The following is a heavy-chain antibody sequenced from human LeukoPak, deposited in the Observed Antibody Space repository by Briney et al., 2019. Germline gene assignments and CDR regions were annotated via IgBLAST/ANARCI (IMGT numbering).Heavy chain of an antibody. CDR2: MYCSGST. V-gene: IGHV4-59*02. Sequence: SETLSLTCTVSGDSVSLYYWSWIRQPPGKGLEWIGNMYCSGSTTYNPSLKSRITLSVDTSKDQFSLKLSSVTAADTAVYYCARGMFAFDIRGQGTMVTVSS. CDR1: GDSVSLYY. D-gene: IGHD3-10*02. CDR3: ARGMFAFDI. J-gene: IGHJ3*02.